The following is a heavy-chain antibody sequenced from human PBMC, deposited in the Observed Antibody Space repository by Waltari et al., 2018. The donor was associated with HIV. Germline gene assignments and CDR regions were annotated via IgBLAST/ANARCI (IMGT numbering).Heavy chain of an antibody. CDR3: ARSFSGYSNYFDP. J-gene: IGHJ5*02. V-gene: IGHV4-39*01. CDR2: MSYSGST. CDR1: RGSMSRPSYY. D-gene: IGHD4-4*01. Sequence: QLHLQESGSALVKSSGLLSLTCTVSRGSMSRPSYYWGWIRQPPGKGLEWIGSMSYSGSTYNNASLRSRLTISVDTSKNQFSLKLTSVTAADTAMYYCARSFSGYSNYFDPWGQGTLVTVSS.